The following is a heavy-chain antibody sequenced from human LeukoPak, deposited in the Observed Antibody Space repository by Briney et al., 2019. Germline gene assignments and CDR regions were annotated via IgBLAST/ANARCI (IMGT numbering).Heavy chain of an antibody. Sequence: GGSLRLSCAASGFTFSYYWMGWVGQAPGKGLEWVANIKQDGSEKYYVDSVKGRFTISRDNAKNSLYLQMNSMRAEDTAVYYCARDEHQYYHASSGRFDYWGQGILVTVSS. CDR3: ARDEHQYYHASSGRFDY. CDR1: GFTFSYYW. CDR2: IKQDGSEK. V-gene: IGHV3-7*04. D-gene: IGHD3-22*01. J-gene: IGHJ4*02.